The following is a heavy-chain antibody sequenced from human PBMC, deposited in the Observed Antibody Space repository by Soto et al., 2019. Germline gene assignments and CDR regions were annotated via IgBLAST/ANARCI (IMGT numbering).Heavy chain of an antibody. CDR3: ASLKYYDFWSGYYYYMDV. D-gene: IGHD3-3*01. J-gene: IGHJ6*03. CDR1: GGSISSGGYY. Sequence: LSLTCTVSGGSISSGGYYWSRIRQHPGKGLEWIGYIYYSGSTYYNPSLKSRVTISVDTSKNQFSLKLSSVTAADTAVYYCASLKYYDFWSGYYYYMDVWGKGTTVT. V-gene: IGHV4-31*03. CDR2: IYYSGST.